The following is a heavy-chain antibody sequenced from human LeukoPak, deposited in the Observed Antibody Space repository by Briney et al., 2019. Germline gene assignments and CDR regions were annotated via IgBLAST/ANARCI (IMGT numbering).Heavy chain of an antibody. CDR1: GFTFDDYA. CDR3: AKDGYSSSKIRRYYYYYYYMDV. D-gene: IGHD6-13*01. CDR2: ISWNSGSI. V-gene: IGHV3-9*01. J-gene: IGHJ6*03. Sequence: GGSLRLSCAASGFTFDDYAMHWVRQAPGKGLEWVSGISWNSGSIGYADSVKGRFTISRDNAKNSLYLQMNSLRAEGTALYYCAKDGYSSSKIRRYYYYYYYMDVWGKGTTVTVSS.